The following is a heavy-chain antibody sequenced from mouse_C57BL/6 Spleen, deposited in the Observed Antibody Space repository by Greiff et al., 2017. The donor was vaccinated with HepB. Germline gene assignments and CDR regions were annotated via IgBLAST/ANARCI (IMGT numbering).Heavy chain of an antibody. J-gene: IGHJ4*01. CDR3: ASGITTVVGYYAMDY. D-gene: IGHD1-1*01. CDR2: IDPSDSYT. CDR1: GYTFTSYW. Sequence: QVQLQQPGAELVKPGASVKLSCKASGYTFTSYWMQWVKQRPGQGLEWIGEIDPSDSYTNYNQKFKGKGTLTVDTSSSTAYMQLSSLTSEDSAVYYCASGITTVVGYYAMDYWGQGTSVTVSS. V-gene: IGHV1-50*01.